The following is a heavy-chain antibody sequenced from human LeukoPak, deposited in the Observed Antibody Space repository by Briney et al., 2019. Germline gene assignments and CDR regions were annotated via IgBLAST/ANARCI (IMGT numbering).Heavy chain of an antibody. V-gene: IGHV5-51*01. CDR3: ARSRGSGSYYQDYYYSGMDV. Sequence: GESLKISCKGSGYLFTNYWIGWVRQMPGKGLEWMGIIYPGDSDTRYSPSFQGQVTISADKSIRTAYLQWSSLKASDTAMYYCARSRGSGSYYQDYYYSGMDVWGQGTTVTVSS. J-gene: IGHJ6*02. CDR2: IYPGDSDT. CDR1: GYLFTNYW. D-gene: IGHD3-10*01.